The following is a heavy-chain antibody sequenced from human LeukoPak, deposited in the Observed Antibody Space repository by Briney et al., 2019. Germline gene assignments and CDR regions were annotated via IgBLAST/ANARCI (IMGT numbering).Heavy chain of an antibody. CDR1: GFTFSSDG. CDR2: LSGSGSTT. J-gene: IGHJ4*02. Sequence: PGGSLRLSCAASGFTFSSDGMSWVRQAPGKGLEWVSALSGSGSTTYYADSVKGRFTISRDNSKNMLFLEMNSLRVEDTAVYYRAKAGYTSSWPLDYWGQGTQVTVSS. D-gene: IGHD6-13*01. V-gene: IGHV3-23*01. CDR3: AKAGYTSSWPLDY.